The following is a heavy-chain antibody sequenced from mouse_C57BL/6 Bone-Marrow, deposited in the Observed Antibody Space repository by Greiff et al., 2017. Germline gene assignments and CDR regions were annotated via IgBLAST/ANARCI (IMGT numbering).Heavy chain of an antibody. CDR3: ERRDYGTRFAY. J-gene: IGHJ3*01. V-gene: IGHV1-63*01. CDR2: IYPGGGYT. D-gene: IGHD1-1*01. Sequence: QVQLQQSGAELVRPGTSVKLSCKASGYTFTDYWIGWAKQRPGHGLEWIGDIYPGGGYTNYNEKFKGKATLTADKSSNTAYMQFISLTSEDSAIKYCERRDYGTRFAYWGQGTLVTVSA. CDR1: GYTFTDYW.